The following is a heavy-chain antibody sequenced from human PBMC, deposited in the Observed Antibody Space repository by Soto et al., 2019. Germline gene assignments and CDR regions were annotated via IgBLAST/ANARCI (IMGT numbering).Heavy chain of an antibody. J-gene: IGHJ6*02. V-gene: IGHV3-74*01. CDR3: ATAQEYSSSWYYYYYYYGMDV. CDR2: INSDGSST. CDR1: GFTFSSYW. D-gene: IGHD6-13*01. Sequence: PGGSLRLSCAASGFTFSSYWMHWVRQAPGKGLVWVSRINSDGSSTSYADSVKGRFTISRDNAKNTLYLQMNSLRAEDTAVYYCATAQEYSSSWYYYYYYYGMDVWGQGTTVTVSS.